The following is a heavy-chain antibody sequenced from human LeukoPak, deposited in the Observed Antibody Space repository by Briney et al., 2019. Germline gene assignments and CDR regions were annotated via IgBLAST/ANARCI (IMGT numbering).Heavy chain of an antibody. CDR1: GGTFSSYA. D-gene: IGHD3-22*01. J-gene: IGHJ4*02. CDR2: IIPTFGTA. V-gene: IGHV1-69*01. CDR3: ARSPRPYYYGSSGYYSEYYFDY. Sequence: ASVKVSCKASGGTFSSYAISWVRQAPGQGLEWMGGIIPTFGTANYAQKFQGRVTITADESTSTAYTELSSLRSEDTAVYYCARSPRPYYYGSSGYYSEYYFDYWGQGTLVTVSS.